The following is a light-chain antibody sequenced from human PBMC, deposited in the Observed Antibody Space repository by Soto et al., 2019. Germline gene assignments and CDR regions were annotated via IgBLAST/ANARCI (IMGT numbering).Light chain of an antibody. J-gene: IGKJ2*01. CDR1: QSVSSY. Sequence: EIVLTQSPATLSLSPGERATLSCRASQSVSSYLAWSQQNPGQAPRLLIYDASNRATGIPARFSGSGSGTDFTLTISSLEPEDCAVYYCQQCSNWPRTFGHGTKLEIK. CDR2: DAS. V-gene: IGKV3-11*01. CDR3: QQCSNWPRT.